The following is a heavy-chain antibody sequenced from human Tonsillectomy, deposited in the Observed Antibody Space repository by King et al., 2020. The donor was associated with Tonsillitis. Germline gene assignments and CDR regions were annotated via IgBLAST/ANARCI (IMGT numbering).Heavy chain of an antibody. Sequence: QLQESGPGLVKPSQTLSLTCTVSGGSISSGGYYWSWIRQHPGKCLEWIGYIYYSGRTYYNPSLKSRVTISVDTSKNQFSLKLSSVTAADTAVYYCARDRSGYDILTGYYSGGMDVWGQGTTVTVSS. CDR3: ARDRSGYDILTGYYSGGMDV. J-gene: IGHJ6*02. V-gene: IGHV4-31*03. CDR2: IYYSGRT. D-gene: IGHD3-9*01. CDR1: GGSISSGGYY.